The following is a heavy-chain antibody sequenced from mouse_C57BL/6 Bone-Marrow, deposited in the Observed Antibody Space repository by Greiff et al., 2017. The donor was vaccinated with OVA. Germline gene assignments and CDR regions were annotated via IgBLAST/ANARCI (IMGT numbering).Heavy chain of an antibody. Sequence: VQLKESGAELVRPGASVKLSCTASGFNIKDDYMHWVKQRPEQGLEWIGWIDPENGDTEYASKFQGKATITADTSSNTAYLQLSSLTSEDTAVYYCTTLYMDYWGQGTSVTVSS. CDR1: GFNIKDDY. J-gene: IGHJ4*01. CDR2: IDPENGDT. CDR3: TTLYMDY. D-gene: IGHD2-12*01. V-gene: IGHV14-4*01.